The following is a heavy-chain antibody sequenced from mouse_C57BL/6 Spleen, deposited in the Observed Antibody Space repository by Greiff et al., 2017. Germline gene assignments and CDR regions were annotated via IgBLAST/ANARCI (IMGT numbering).Heavy chain of an antibody. J-gene: IGHJ4*01. Sequence: VKLVESGPELVKPGASVKISCKASGYAFSSSWMNWVKQRPGRGLEWMGRIYPGDGVTNYNGKFKGKATLTADKSSSTAYMQLSSLTSEDSAVYFCAREVLGYDYRYAMDYWGQGTSVTVSS. CDR3: AREVLGYDYRYAMDY. V-gene: IGHV1-82*01. D-gene: IGHD2-4*01. CDR1: GYAFSSSW. CDR2: IYPGDGVT.